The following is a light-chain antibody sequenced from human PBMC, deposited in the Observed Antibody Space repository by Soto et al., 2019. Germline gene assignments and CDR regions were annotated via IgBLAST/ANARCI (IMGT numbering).Light chain of an antibody. J-gene: IGLJ1*01. Sequence: QSVLTQPASVSGSPGQSITISCTGTSSDVGGYNYVSWYQQHPGKAPKLMIYEVSNRPLGVSNHFSGSKSGNTASLTISGLXAEDEADYYCTSYTSSSTLDVFGTGTKVTVL. V-gene: IGLV2-14*01. CDR2: EVS. CDR1: SSDVGGYNY. CDR3: TSYTSSSTLDV.